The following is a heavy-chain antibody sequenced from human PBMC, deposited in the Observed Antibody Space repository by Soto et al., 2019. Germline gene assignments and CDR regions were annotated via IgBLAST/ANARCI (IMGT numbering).Heavy chain of an antibody. V-gene: IGHV3-33*01. Sequence: GESLKISCAASGFTFSSYGMHWVRQAPGKGLEWVAVIWYDGSNKYYADSVKGRFTISRDNSKNTLYLQMNSLRAEDTAVYYCARDMAIAARPPNYYYYYGMDVWGQGTTVTVSS. CDR3: ARDMAIAARPPNYYYYYGMDV. CDR1: GFTFSSYG. CDR2: IWYDGSNK. J-gene: IGHJ6*02. D-gene: IGHD6-6*01.